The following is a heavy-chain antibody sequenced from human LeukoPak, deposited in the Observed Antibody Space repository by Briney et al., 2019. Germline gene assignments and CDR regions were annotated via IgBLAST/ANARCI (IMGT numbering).Heavy chain of an antibody. V-gene: IGHV3-23*01. CDR2: TSSSDAGK. CDR3: ARAPVTSCRGAFCYPFDY. D-gene: IGHD2-15*01. Sequence: GGSLRLSCAASGFPLSSYAMSWVRQASGKGLEWVSATSSSDAGKYHADSVRGRFTVSRDNSKNTVYLQMNSLRVEDAAVYYCARAPVTSCRGAFCYPFDYWGRGTLVTVSS. J-gene: IGHJ4*02. CDR1: GFPLSSYA.